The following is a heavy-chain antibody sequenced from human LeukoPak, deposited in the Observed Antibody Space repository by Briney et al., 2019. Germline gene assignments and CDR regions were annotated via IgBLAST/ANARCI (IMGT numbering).Heavy chain of an antibody. Sequence: SETLSPTCTVSGGSVSSGSYYWTWIRQPPGKGLEWIGYIYYSGSTNYNPSLKSRVTISVDTSKNQFSLKLSSVTAADTAVYYCARDGQDYGDYDYYYGMDVWGKGTTVTVSS. CDR1: GGSVSSGSYY. CDR3: ARDGQDYGDYDYYYGMDV. D-gene: IGHD4-17*01. CDR2: IYYSGST. V-gene: IGHV4-61*01. J-gene: IGHJ6*04.